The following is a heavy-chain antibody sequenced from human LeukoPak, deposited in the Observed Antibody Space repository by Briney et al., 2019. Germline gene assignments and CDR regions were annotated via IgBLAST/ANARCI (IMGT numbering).Heavy chain of an antibody. CDR1: GFIFSSYG. J-gene: IGHJ4*02. Sequence: PGGSLRLSCGASGFIFSSYGMHWVRQAPGKGLEWVAFIWNDGNNKYCADSVKGRFTISRDNSKNTLYLQMNSLRAEDTAVYYCAKDPTDFDSRGQTYFDYWGQGTLVTVSS. V-gene: IGHV3-30*02. D-gene: IGHD3-22*01. CDR3: AKDPTDFDSRGQTYFDY. CDR2: IWNDGNNK.